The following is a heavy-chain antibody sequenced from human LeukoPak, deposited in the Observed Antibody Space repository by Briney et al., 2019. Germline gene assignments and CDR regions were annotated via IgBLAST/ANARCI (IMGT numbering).Heavy chain of an antibody. CDR2: IYYSGST. CDR1: GGSIRSGDYY. D-gene: IGHD2-2*01. V-gene: IGHV4-30-4*01. J-gene: IGHJ6*02. Sequence: SQTLSLTCTVSGGSIRSGDYYWSWIRQPPGKGLEWIGYIYYSGSTYYNPSLKSRVTISVDTSKNQFSLKLSSVTAADTAVYYCARRYQPYMWGMDVWGQGTTVTVSS. CDR3: ARRYQPYMWGMDV.